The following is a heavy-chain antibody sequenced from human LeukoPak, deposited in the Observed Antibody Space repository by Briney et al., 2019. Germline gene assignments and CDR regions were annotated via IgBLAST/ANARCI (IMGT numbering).Heavy chain of an antibody. Sequence: KPSETLSLTCAVYGGSFSGYYWSWIRQPPGKGLEWIGEINHSGSTNYNPSLKSRVTISVDTSKNQFSLKLSSVTAADTAVYYCARHGSYCGGDCYPYFDYWGQGTLVTVSS. V-gene: IGHV4-34*01. D-gene: IGHD2-21*02. CDR2: INHSGST. J-gene: IGHJ4*02. CDR1: GGSFSGYY. CDR3: ARHGSYCGGDCYPYFDY.